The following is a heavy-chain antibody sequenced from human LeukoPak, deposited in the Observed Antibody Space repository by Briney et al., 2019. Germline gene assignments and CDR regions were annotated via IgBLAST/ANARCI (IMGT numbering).Heavy chain of an antibody. V-gene: IGHV1-69*13. CDR3: ARLFTAYYDFWSGPQHNWFDP. D-gene: IGHD3-3*01. CDR2: IIPIFGTA. CDR1: GYTFTSYG. Sequence: SVKVSCKASGYTFTSYGISWVRQAPGQGLEWMGGIIPIFGTANYAQKFQGRVTITADESTSTAYMELSSLRSEDTAVYYCARLFTAYYDFWSGPQHNWFDPWGQGTLVTVSS. J-gene: IGHJ5*02.